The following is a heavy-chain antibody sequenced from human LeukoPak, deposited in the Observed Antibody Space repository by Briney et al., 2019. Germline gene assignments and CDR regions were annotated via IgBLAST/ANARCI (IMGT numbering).Heavy chain of an antibody. CDR3: ARAMDV. V-gene: IGHV3-53*01. J-gene: IGHJ6*02. Sequence: PGGSLRLSRAASGFTVSSNYMSWVRQAPGKGLEWVSVIYTDGSTYYADSVKGRFTISRDNAKNSLYLQMNSLRAEDTAVYYCARAMDVWGQGTTVTVSS. CDR1: GFTVSSNY. CDR2: IYTDGST.